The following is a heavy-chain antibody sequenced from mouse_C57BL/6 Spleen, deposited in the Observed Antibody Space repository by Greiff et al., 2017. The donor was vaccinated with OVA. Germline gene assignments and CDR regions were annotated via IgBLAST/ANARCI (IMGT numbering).Heavy chain of an antibody. D-gene: IGHD5-1-1*01. CDR2: IYPGDGDT. CDR3: ARDDDTSCFDY. CDR1: GYAFSSSW. Sequence: QVQLQQSGPELVKPGASVKISCKASGYAFSSSWMNWVKQRPGKGLEWIGRIYPGDGDTNYNGKFKGKATLTADTSSSTAYMQLSSLTSEDTAVYFCARDDDTSCFDYWGQGTTLTVSS. V-gene: IGHV1-82*01. J-gene: IGHJ2*01.